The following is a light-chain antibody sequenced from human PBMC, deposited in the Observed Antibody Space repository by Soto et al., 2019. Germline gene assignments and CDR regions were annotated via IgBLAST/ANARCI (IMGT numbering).Light chain of an antibody. J-gene: IGKJ4*01. Sequence: DIQMTQSPSTLSASIGDRVTITCRASQHIGSWLAWYQQQSGKAPKLLIHKASSLESGVPSRFSGSGSGTEFTLTISSLQPDDFATYYCQQYDSYSLTFGGGTKVEIK. CDR1: QHIGSW. CDR3: QQYDSYSLT. V-gene: IGKV1-5*03. CDR2: KAS.